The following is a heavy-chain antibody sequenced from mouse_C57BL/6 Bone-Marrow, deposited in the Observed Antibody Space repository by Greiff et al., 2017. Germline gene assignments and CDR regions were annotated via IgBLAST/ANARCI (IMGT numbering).Heavy chain of an antibody. D-gene: IGHD1-1*01. CDR1: GYSITSGYY. CDR2: ISYDGST. CDR3: ARGGSSYWYFDV. J-gene: IGHJ1*03. V-gene: IGHV3-6*01. Sequence: EVQLQQSGPGLVKPSQSLSLTCSVTGYSITSGYYWNWIRQFPGNKLEWMGYISYDGSTNYNPSLKNRISITRDTSKNQFFLKLNSVTTEDTATYYCARGGSSYWYFDVWGTGTTVTVSS.